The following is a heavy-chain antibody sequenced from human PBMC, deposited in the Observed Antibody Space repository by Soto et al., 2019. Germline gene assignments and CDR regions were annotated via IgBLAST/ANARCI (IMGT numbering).Heavy chain of an antibody. D-gene: IGHD5-18*01. CDR1: GFSLSTSGVG. CDR3: ADTPNTWYFQH. V-gene: IGHV2-5*02. J-gene: IGHJ1*01. CDR2: IYWDDDK. Sequence: QITLKESGPTLVKPTQTLTLTCTFSGFSLSTSGVGVGWIRQPPGKALEWLALIYWDDDKRYSPSLKSRLTITKDTSKNQVVLTMTNMDPVDTATYYWADTPNTWYFQHWGQGTLVTVSS.